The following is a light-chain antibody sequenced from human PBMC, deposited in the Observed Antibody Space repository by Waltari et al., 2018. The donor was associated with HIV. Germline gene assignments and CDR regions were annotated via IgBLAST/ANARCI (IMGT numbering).Light chain of an antibody. Sequence: QSGLTQPPSASGTPGQRVTISCPGRSSNIGSNPVNWYQLLPPSAPKVVINNNHQRPSGVPERFSGSKSGTSASLDIFRLQSEDEAEYYCAAWDDSLNAVIFGGGTKLTIL. CDR1: SSNIGSNP. J-gene: IGLJ2*01. V-gene: IGLV1-44*01. CDR2: NNH. CDR3: AAWDDSLNAVI.